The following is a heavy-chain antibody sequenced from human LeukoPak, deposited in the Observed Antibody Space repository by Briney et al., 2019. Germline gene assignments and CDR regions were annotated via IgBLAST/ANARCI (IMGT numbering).Heavy chain of an antibody. J-gene: IGHJ4*02. D-gene: IGHD1-26*01. Sequence: GGSLRLSCAASGFTVSSNYMSWVRQAPGKGLEWVSVIYSGGSTYYADSVKGRFTISRDNSKDTLYLHMNSLTAEDTAVYYCARGAKWAYYFDYWGQGTLVTVSS. V-gene: IGHV3-53*01. CDR3: ARGAKWAYYFDY. CDR2: IYSGGST. CDR1: GFTVSSNY.